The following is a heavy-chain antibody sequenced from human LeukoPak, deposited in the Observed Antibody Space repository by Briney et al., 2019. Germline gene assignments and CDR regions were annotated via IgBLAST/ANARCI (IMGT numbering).Heavy chain of an antibody. D-gene: IGHD6-13*01. V-gene: IGHV4-34*01. CDR2: INHSGST. CDR3: ASSIKAAVLDY. CDR1: GGSFSGYY. J-gene: IGHJ4*02. Sequence: PSETLSLTCAVSGGSFSGYYWSWIRQPPGKGLEWIGEINHSGSTNYNPSLKSRVTISVDTSKNQFSLKLSSVTAADTAVYYCASSIKAAVLDYWGQGTLFTVSS.